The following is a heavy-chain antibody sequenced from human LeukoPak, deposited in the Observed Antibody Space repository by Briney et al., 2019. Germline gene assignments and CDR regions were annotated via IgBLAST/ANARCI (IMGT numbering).Heavy chain of an antibody. V-gene: IGHV4-34*01. D-gene: IGHD2-21*01. CDR1: GGSFSGYY. CDR3: ARVAFPYWYFDL. J-gene: IGHJ2*01. Sequence: SETLSLTCAVYGGSFSGYYWSWIRQPPGKGLEWIGEINHSGSTNYNPSLKSRVTISVDTSKNQFSLKLSSVTAADTAVYYCARVAFPYWYFDLWGRGTLVTVSS. CDR2: INHSGST.